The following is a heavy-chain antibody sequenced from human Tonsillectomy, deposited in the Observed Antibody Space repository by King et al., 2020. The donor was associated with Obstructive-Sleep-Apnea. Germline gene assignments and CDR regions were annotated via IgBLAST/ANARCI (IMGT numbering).Heavy chain of an antibody. V-gene: IGHV3-20*01. CDR3: ARDLDILYYYDTLGLNLLDY. CDR2: INWNGGRT. Sequence: VQLVESGGGVVRPGGSLRLSCAASGFTFDDYGMSWVRQAPGKGLEWVSGINWNGGRTGYADSVKGRFTISRDNAKNSLYLQINSLRAEDKALYHCARDLDILYYYDTLGLNLLDYWGRGTLVTVPS. J-gene: IGHJ4*02. CDR1: GFTFDDYG. D-gene: IGHD3-22*01.